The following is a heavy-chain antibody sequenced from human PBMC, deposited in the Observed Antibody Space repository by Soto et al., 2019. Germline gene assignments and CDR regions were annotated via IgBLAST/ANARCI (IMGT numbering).Heavy chain of an antibody. V-gene: IGHV3-23*01. Sequence: GGSLRLSCAASGFTFSSYAMSWVRQAPGKGLEWVSAISGSGGSTYYAGSVKGRFTISRDNSKNTLYLQMNSLRAEDTAVYYCANTGELVSYYYFDYWGQGTLVTVSS. CDR2: ISGSGGST. CDR1: GFTFSSYA. D-gene: IGHD1-26*01. CDR3: ANTGELVSYYYFDY. J-gene: IGHJ4*02.